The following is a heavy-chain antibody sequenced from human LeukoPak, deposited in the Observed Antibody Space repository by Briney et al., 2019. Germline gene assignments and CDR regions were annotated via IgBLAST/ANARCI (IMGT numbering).Heavy chain of an antibody. CDR2: IKQDGSEK. D-gene: IGHD1-26*01. J-gene: IGHJ4*02. CDR3: ARGSGSYYGFFDY. V-gene: IGHV3-7*01. Sequence: GGSLRLSCAASGFTFSSYTMNWVRQAPGKGLEWVANIKQDGSEKYYVDSVKGRFTISRDNAKNSLYLQMNSLRAEDTAVYYCARGSGSYYGFFDYWGQGTLVTVSS. CDR1: GFTFSSYT.